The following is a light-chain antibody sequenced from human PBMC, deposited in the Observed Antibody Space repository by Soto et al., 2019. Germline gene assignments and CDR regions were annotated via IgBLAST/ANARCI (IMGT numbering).Light chain of an antibody. CDR1: QSVSSY. Sequence: EIVLPQSPDTLSLSPGERATLSCSASQSVSSYLAWYQQKPGQGPRLLIYDASNRAAGIPARFSASGPGTDFTLTISDVQPEDFAVSYCHRRQSWPRTFGQGTKVDI. CDR3: HRRQSWPRT. J-gene: IGKJ1*01. CDR2: DAS. V-gene: IGKV3-11*01.